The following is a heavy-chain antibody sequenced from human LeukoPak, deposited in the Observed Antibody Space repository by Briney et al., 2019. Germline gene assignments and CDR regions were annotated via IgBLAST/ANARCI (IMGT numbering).Heavy chain of an antibody. CDR2: ISSSGSTI. J-gene: IGHJ4*02. CDR3: AREDIVVVPAPSGFDY. Sequence: GGSLRLSCAASGFTFSSYEMNWVRQAPGKGLEWVSYISSSGSTIYYADSVKGRFTISRDNAKNSLYLQMNSLRAEDTAVYYCAREDIVVVPAPSGFDYWGQGTLVTVSS. CDR1: GFTFSSYE. V-gene: IGHV3-48*03. D-gene: IGHD2-2*01.